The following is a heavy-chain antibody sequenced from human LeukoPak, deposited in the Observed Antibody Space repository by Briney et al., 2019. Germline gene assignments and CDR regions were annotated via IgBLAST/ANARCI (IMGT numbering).Heavy chain of an antibody. CDR3: AKAYHYGSESYSHYYYYMDL. V-gene: IGHV1-69*13. D-gene: IGHD3-10*01. J-gene: IGHJ6*03. CDR2: IIPIFGTS. CDR1: GCTFSRFA. Sequence: SVNDSCKASGCTFSRFAISWVRQAPGQGLEWMGGIIPIFGTSNYAQKFQGRVTITADESMSTEYLGLSSLRSEDPDVYYCAKAYHYGSESYSHYYYYMDLWGKGTTVTISS.